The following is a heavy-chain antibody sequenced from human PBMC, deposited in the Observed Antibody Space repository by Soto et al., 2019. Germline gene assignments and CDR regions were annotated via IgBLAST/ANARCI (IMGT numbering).Heavy chain of an antibody. CDR1: GFTFSNAW. J-gene: IGHJ4*02. CDR3: TTREWTFGGVIVNDY. V-gene: IGHV3-15*07. CDR2: IKSKTDGGTT. D-gene: IGHD3-16*02. Sequence: GGSLRLSCAASGFTFSNAWMNWVRQAPGNGLEWVGRIKSKTDGGTTDYAAPVKGRFTISRDDSKNTLYLQMNSLKTEDTAVYYCTTREWTFGGVIVNDYWGQGTLVTVSS.